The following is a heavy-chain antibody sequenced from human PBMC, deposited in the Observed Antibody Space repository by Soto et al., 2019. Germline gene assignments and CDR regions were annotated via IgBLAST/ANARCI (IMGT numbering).Heavy chain of an antibody. D-gene: IGHD3-22*01. J-gene: IGHJ4*02. CDR1: GFTFSSYG. V-gene: IGHV3-30*18. CDR3: AKDKGYYDSSGYYSFTAPDY. Sequence: GSLRLSCAASGFTFSSYGMHWVRQAPGKGLKRVAVISYDGSNKYYADSVKGRFTISRDNSKNTLYLQMNSLRAEDTAVYYCAKDKGYYDSSGYYSFTAPDYWGQGTLVTVSS. CDR2: ISYDGSNK.